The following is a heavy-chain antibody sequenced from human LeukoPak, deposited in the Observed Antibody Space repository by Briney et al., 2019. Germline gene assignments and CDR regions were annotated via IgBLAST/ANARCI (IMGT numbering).Heavy chain of an antibody. V-gene: IGHV3-33*06. CDR1: GFTFSSYG. D-gene: IGHD4-17*01. Sequence: PGGSLRLSCAASGFTFSSYGMHWVRQAPGKGLEWVAVIWYDGSNKYYADSVKGRFTISRDNSKNTLYLQMNSLRAEDTAVYYCAKDSSPGDYEHIAFDDWGQGSLVTVSS. CDR3: AKDSSPGDYEHIAFDD. J-gene: IGHJ4*01. CDR2: IWYDGSNK.